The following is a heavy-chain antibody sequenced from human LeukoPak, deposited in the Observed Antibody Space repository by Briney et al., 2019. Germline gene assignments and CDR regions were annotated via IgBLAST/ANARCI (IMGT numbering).Heavy chain of an antibody. Sequence: GGSLRLSCTASGFTFGDYAMSWVRQAPGKGLEWVSAISGGGGTTYYTDSVKGRFTISRDNSKNTLYLQMNSLRAEDTAVYYCARGPSGYHNTGGQGTLVTVSS. D-gene: IGHD5-12*01. V-gene: IGHV3-23*01. CDR3: ARGPSGYHNT. J-gene: IGHJ4*02. CDR1: GFTFGDYA. CDR2: ISGGGGTT.